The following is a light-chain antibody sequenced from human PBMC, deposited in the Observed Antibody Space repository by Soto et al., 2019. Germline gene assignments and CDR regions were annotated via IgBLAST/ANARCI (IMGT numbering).Light chain of an antibody. V-gene: IGKV2-24*01. Sequence: DIVMTQTPLSSPVTVGQPASISCRSSQSLVHSDGNTSLSWLHQRPGQPPRLRIDKISDRFSGVPDRFSGSGSGTDFTLRISRVEAEDVDVYYCMQDKRSPCTFGHGTKVEIK. CDR1: QSLVHSDGNTS. J-gene: IGKJ1*01. CDR2: KIS. CDR3: MQDKRSPCT.